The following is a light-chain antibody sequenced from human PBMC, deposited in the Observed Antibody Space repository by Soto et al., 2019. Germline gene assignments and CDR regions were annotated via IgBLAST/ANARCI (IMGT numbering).Light chain of an antibody. J-gene: IGKJ4*01. CDR3: QHYGNSPLT. Sequence: EIVMTQSPGTLSLSPGERVTLSCRASQSVRTSYFAWYQQKPGQAPRLLICGASSRATGIPDRFSGSGSGTDFTLTISRLEPEDFALYYCQHYGNSPLTFGGGTKVEIK. CDR1: QSVRTSY. CDR2: GAS. V-gene: IGKV3-20*01.